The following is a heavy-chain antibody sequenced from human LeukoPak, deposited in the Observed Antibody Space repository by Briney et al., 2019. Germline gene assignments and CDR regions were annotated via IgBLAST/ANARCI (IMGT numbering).Heavy chain of an antibody. V-gene: IGHV1-2*06. CDR2: INPNSGGT. CDR3: ARDFTTYCTNGVCSDRNWFDP. J-gene: IGHJ5*02. D-gene: IGHD2-8*01. Sequence: ASVKVSCKASGYTFTGYYMHWVRQAPGQGLEWMGRINPNSGGTNYAQKFQGRVTMTRDTSISTAYMELSRLRSDDTTVYYCARDFTTYCTNGVCSDRNWFDPWGQGTPVTVSS. CDR1: GYTFTGYY.